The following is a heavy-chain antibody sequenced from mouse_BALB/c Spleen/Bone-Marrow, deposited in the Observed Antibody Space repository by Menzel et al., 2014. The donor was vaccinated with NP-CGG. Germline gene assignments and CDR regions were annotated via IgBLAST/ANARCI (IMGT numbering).Heavy chain of an antibody. CDR1: GFNIKDTY. CDR2: IDPANGNT. CDR3: ARLGNYGY. Sequence: VQLKESGAELVKPGASVKLSCTASGFNIKDTYMHWVKQRPEQGPEWIGRIDPANGNTKYDPKYQGKATITADTSSNTAYLQLSSLTSEDTAVYYCARLGNYGYWGQGTTLTVSS. J-gene: IGHJ2*01. V-gene: IGHV14-3*02. D-gene: IGHD2-1*01.